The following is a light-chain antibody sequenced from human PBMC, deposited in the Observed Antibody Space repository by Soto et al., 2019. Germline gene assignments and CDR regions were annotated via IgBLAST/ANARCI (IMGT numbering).Light chain of an antibody. J-gene: IGKJ5*01. Sequence: AIRMTQSPSSFSASTVGRVTATCRASQGISSFLAWYQQKPGKAPKLLIYAASTLQSGVPSRFSGSGSGTDFTLTISSLQPEDFATYYCQQSYSSLITFGQGTRLEIK. CDR2: AAS. V-gene: IGKV1-8*01. CDR1: QGISSF. CDR3: QQSYSSLIT.